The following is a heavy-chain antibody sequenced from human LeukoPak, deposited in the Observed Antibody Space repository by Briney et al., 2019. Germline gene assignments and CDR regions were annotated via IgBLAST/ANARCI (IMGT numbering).Heavy chain of an antibody. CDR3: ARVDCSSTSCYCRS. Sequence: TSETLSLTCAVYGGSFSGYYWSWIRQPPGKGLEWIGEINHSGSTNYNPSLKSRVTMSVDTSKNQFSPKLSSVTAADTAVYYCARVDCSSTSCYCRSWGQGTLVTVSS. CDR2: INHSGST. V-gene: IGHV4-34*01. D-gene: IGHD2-2*01. J-gene: IGHJ5*02. CDR1: GGSFSGYY.